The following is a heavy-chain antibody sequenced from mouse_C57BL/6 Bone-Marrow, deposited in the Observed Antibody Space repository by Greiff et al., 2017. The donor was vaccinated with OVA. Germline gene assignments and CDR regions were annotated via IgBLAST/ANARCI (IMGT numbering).Heavy chain of an antibody. CDR2: IYPRSGNT. CDR3: ARAHYYGSSHFAY. V-gene: IGHV1-81*01. D-gene: IGHD1-1*01. J-gene: IGHJ3*01. CDR1: GYTFTSYG. Sequence: VQRVESGAELVRPGASVKLSCKASGYTFTSYGISWVKQRTGQGLEWIGEIYPRSGNTYYNEKFKGKATLTADKSSSTAYMELRSLTSEDSAVYFCARAHYYGSSHFAYWGQGTLVTVSA.